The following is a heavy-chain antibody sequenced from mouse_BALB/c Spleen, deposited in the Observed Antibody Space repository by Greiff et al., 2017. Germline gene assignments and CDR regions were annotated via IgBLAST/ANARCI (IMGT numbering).Heavy chain of an antibody. CDR2: ISSGGSYT. CDR1: GFTFSSYA. D-gene: IGHD2-3*01. Sequence: EVKLVESGGGLVKPGGSLKLSCAASGFTFSSYAMSWVRQSPEKRLEWVAEISSGGSYTYYPDTVTGRFTISRDNAKNTLYLEMSSLRSEDTAMYYCARDRDGLDYWGQGTSVTVSS. CDR3: ARDRDGLDY. J-gene: IGHJ4*01. V-gene: IGHV5-9-4*01.